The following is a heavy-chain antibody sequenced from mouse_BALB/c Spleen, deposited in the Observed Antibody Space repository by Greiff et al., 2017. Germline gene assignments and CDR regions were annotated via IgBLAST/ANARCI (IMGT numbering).Heavy chain of an antibody. V-gene: IGHV2-9-2*01. CDR2: IWTGGGT. D-gene: IGHD2-3*01. Sequence: VKLMESGPGLVAPSQCLSISCTVSGFSLTSYDISWIRQPPGKGLEWIGVIWTGGGTNYNSAFMSRLSISKDNSKSQAFLKMNSLQTDDTAIYYCVRRCYDGDYAMDYWGQGTSVTVSS. CDR1: GFSLTSYD. CDR3: VRRCYDGDYAMDY. J-gene: IGHJ4*01.